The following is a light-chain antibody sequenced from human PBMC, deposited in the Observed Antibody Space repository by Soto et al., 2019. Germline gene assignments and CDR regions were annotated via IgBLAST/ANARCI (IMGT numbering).Light chain of an antibody. V-gene: IGKV3-15*01. J-gene: IGKJ1*01. CDR2: GAS. CDR1: QSVSSN. CDR3: QQYNNWPPRGT. Sequence: EIVMTQSPATLSVSPGERATLSCRASQSVSSNLAWYQQIPGQAPRLLIYGASTRATGIPARFSGSGSGTDLTLTISSLQSEDFAVYYCQQYNNWPPRGTFGQGTKVEIK.